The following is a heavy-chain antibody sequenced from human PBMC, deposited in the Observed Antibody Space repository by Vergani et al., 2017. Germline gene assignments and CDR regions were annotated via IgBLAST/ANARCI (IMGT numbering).Heavy chain of an antibody. CDR2: IWYDGSNK. CDR1: GFTFSSYG. CDR3: AGPPKSCSGGSCYSVYFDL. Sequence: QVQLVESGGGVVQPGRSLRLSCAASGFTFSSYGMHWVRQAPGKGLEWVAVIWYDGSNKYYADSVKGRFTISRDNSKNTLYLQMNSLRAEDTAVYYCAGPPKSCSGGSCYSVYFDLWGRGTLVTVSS. D-gene: IGHD2-15*01. J-gene: IGHJ2*01. V-gene: IGHV3-33*01.